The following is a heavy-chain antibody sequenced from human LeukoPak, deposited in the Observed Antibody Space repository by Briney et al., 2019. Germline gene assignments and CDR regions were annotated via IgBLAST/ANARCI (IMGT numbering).Heavy chain of an antibody. CDR1: GGTFSSYA. Sequence: SVKVSCKASGGTFSSYAISWVRQAPGQGLEWMGRIIPILGIANYAQKFQGRVTITADKSTSTAYMELSSLRSEDTAVYYCAREGVITGTTRALDIWGQGTMVTVSS. J-gene: IGHJ3*02. V-gene: IGHV1-69*04. CDR2: IIPILGIA. CDR3: AREGVITGTTRALDI. D-gene: IGHD1-7*01.